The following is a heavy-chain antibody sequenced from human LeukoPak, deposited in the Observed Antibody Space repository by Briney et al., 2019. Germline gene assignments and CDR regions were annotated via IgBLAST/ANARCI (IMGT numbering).Heavy chain of an antibody. CDR2: INHSGST. D-gene: IGHD3-10*01. J-gene: IGHJ4*02. CDR3: ATDGRAYYYGSGSYYKSPSPFDY. CDR1: GVSFSGYY. V-gene: IGHV4-34*01. Sequence: PSETLSLTCAVYGVSFSGYYWSWIRQPPGKGLEWIGEINHSGSTNYNPSLKSRVTISVDTSKNQFSLKLSSVTAADTAVYYCATDGRAYYYGSGSYYKSPSPFDYWGQGTLVTVFS.